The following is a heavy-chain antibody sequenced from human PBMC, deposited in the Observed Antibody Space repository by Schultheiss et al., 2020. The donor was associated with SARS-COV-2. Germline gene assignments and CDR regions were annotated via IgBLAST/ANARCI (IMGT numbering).Heavy chain of an antibody. V-gene: IGHV3-23*01. J-gene: IGHJ4*02. Sequence: GESLKISCAASGFTFSSYAMSWVRQAPGKGLEWVSAISGSGGSTYYADSVKGRFTISRDNSKNTLYLQMNSLRAEDTAVYYCASRSLDYDFWSGNNWGQGTLVTVSS. CDR1: GFTFSSYA. CDR3: ASRSLDYDFWSGNN. CDR2: ISGSGGST. D-gene: IGHD3-3*01.